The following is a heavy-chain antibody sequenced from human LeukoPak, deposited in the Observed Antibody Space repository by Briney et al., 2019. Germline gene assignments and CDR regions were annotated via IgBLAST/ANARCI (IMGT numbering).Heavy chain of an antibody. CDR1: GYTFTSYY. CDR3: ARVYMVAAAGSSVNWFDP. CDR2: INPSGGST. D-gene: IGHD6-13*01. V-gene: IGHV1-46*01. Sequence: ASVKVSCKASGYTFTSYYMHWVRQAPGQGLEWMGIINPSGGSTSYAQKFQGRVTMTRDTSTSTVYMELSSLRSEDTAVYYCARVYMVAAAGSSVNWFDPWGQGTLVTVSS. J-gene: IGHJ5*02.